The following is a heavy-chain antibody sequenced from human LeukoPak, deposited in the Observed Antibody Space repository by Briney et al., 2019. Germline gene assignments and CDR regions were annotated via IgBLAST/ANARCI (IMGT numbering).Heavy chain of an antibody. CDR3: ARESGAFSPFGF. Sequence: SGTLSLTCAVSGGSILSTNWWSWVRQPPGRGLEWIGEVHLCGASNYNPSLKSRVNMSIDKSRNQLSLELTSVTAADTAMYYCARESGAFSPFGFWGQGTLVTVSS. D-gene: IGHD1-26*01. CDR1: GGSILSTNW. V-gene: IGHV4-4*02. J-gene: IGHJ1*01. CDR2: VHLCGAS.